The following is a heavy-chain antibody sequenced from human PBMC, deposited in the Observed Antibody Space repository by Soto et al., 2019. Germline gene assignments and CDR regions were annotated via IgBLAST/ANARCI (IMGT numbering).Heavy chain of an antibody. CDR3: ARQKESVVVVAASNWFDP. CDR2: IYYSGST. Sequence: SETLSLTCTVSGGSISSSSYYWGWIRQPPGKGLEWIGSIYYSGSTYYNPSLKSRVTISVDTSKNQFSLKLSSVTAADTAVYYCARQKESVVVVAASNWFDPWGQGTLVTVSS. J-gene: IGHJ5*02. D-gene: IGHD2-15*01. V-gene: IGHV4-39*01. CDR1: GGSISSSSYY.